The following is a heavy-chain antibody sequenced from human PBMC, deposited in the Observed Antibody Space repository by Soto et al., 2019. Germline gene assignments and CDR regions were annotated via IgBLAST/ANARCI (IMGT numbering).Heavy chain of an antibody. J-gene: IGHJ3*02. CDR2: INHSGST. CDR3: ARGRDPGQEDIVVVVAATEAFDI. Sequence: ETLSLTCAVYGGSFSGYYWSWIRQPPGKGLEWIGEINHSGSTNYNPSPKSRVTISVDTSKNQFSLKLSSVTAADTAVYYCARGRDPGQEDIVVVVAATEAFDIWGQGTMVTVSS. D-gene: IGHD2-15*01. V-gene: IGHV4-34*01. CDR1: GGSFSGYY.